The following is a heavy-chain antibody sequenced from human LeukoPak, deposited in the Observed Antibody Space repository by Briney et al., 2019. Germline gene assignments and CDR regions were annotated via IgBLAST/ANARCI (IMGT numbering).Heavy chain of an antibody. J-gene: IGHJ2*01. Sequence: PGGSLRLSCAASGFTFSSYSMNWVRQAPGKGLGWVSSISRSSDYTYYADSVKGRFTISRDNAKNSLYLQMNSLRAEDTAVYYCAVAGLSYWYFDLWGRGTLVTVSS. V-gene: IGHV3-21*01. CDR3: AVAGLSYWYFDL. CDR2: ISRSSDYT. D-gene: IGHD6-19*01. CDR1: GFTFSSYS.